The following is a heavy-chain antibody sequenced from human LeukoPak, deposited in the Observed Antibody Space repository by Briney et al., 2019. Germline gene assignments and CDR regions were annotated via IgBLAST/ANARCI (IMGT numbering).Heavy chain of an antibody. CDR3: TTDLKPDYGDYVGAFDI. D-gene: IGHD4-17*01. V-gene: IGHV3-15*01. CDR2: IKSKTDGGTT. CDR1: GLSFINAW. Sequence: GGSLRLSCAASGLSFINAWMSWVRQAPGKGLEWVGRIKSKTDGGTTDYAASVKGRFTISRNDSENTLFLQMNSLKTEDTAVYFCTTDLKPDYGDYVGAFDIWGQGTMVTVSS. J-gene: IGHJ3*02.